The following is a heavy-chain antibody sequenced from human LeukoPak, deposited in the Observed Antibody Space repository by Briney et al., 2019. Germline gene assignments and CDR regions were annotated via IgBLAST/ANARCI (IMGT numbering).Heavy chain of an antibody. CDR2: ISSFSGTI. Sequence: GGSLRLSCVASGNTFSSYSMNWVRQAPGKGLEWVSYISSFSGTINYADSVKGRLTISRDNAKNSLYLQMNSLRAEDTAVYYCARDQGGVGYWGQGTLVTVSS. CDR1: GNTFSSYS. CDR3: ARDQGGVGY. J-gene: IGHJ4*02. D-gene: IGHD3-16*01. V-gene: IGHV3-48*01.